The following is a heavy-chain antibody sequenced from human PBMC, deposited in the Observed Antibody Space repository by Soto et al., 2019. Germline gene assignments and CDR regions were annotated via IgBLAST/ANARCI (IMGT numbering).Heavy chain of an antibody. V-gene: IGHV1-18*01. J-gene: IGHJ5*02. CDR1: GYTFTSYG. CDR3: ARVYLQLRTRGGKFDP. CDR2: ISAYNGNT. D-gene: IGHD1-26*01. Sequence: ASVKVSCKASGYTFTSYGISWVRQAPGQGLEWMGWISAYNGNTNYAQKLQGRVTMTTDTSTSTAYMELRSLRSDDTAVYYCARVYLQLRTRGGKFDPWGQGTLDTVSS.